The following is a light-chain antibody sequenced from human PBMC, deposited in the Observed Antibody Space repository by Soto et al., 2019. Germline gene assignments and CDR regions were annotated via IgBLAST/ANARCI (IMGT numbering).Light chain of an antibody. CDR3: KQVNVYPST. Sequence: DIQMTQSGSTLSASVGDRVTITCRASQSISRWFTWYQQRPGKAPKLLIHDVTSLESGVPARFSGSGSGTEFALTISSLQAEDVATYYCKQVNVYPSTFGGGTKLDIK. CDR1: QSISRW. J-gene: IGKJ4*01. CDR2: DVT. V-gene: IGKV1-5*01.